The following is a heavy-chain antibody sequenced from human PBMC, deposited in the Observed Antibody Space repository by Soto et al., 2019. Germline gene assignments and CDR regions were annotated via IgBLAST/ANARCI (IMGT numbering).Heavy chain of an antibody. Sequence: QVQLVESGGGVVQPGRSLRLSCAASGFRFSGYAMHWVRQAPGKGLEWVALISYDGNDKNYADSVKGRLTVSRDNSKNTLYLEMNSLRVEDTAVYYCARDFNDYSFRFGYWGQGTLVTVSS. CDR2: ISYDGNDK. CDR1: GFRFSGYA. D-gene: IGHD4-4*01. V-gene: IGHV3-30-3*01. J-gene: IGHJ4*02. CDR3: ARDFNDYSFRFGY.